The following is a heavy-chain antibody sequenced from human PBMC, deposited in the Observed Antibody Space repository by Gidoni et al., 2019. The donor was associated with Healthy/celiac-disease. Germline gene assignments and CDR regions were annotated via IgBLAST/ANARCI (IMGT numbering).Heavy chain of an antibody. CDR2: IIPIFGTA. Sequence: QVQLVQSGAEVKKPGSSVKVSCKASGGTFSSYAISWVRQAPGQGLEWVGGIIPIFGTANYAQKFQGRVTITADESTSTAYMELSSLRSEDTAVYYCARGRITMVRGAPKSPWFDPWGQGTLVTVSS. CDR3: ARGRITMVRGAPKSPWFDP. CDR1: GGTFSSYA. V-gene: IGHV1-69*01. J-gene: IGHJ5*02. D-gene: IGHD3-10*01.